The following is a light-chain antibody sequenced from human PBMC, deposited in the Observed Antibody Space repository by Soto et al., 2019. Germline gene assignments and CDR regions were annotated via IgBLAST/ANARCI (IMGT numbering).Light chain of an antibody. CDR2: GAS. J-gene: IGKJ5*01. CDR1: HSVRSD. V-gene: IGKV3D-15*01. CDR3: HHLNGYPIT. Sequence: EIVMTQSPATLSVSPGEGASLSCRASHSVRSDLAWYQQRPGQAPRLLMYGASTRATGVPARFSGSGSGTDFTLTISSLQPEDFATYYCHHLNGYPITFGQGTRLEIK.